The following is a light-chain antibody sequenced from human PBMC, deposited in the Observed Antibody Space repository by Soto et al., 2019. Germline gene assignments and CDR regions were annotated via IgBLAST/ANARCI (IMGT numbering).Light chain of an antibody. CDR3: SSYTVDVAPYV. V-gene: IGLV2-14*01. CDR2: EVS. J-gene: IGLJ1*01. CDR1: SSDIGSYNH. Sequence: QSALTQPASVSGSPGQSITISCIGTSSDIGSYNHVAWYQQFPGKSPKLTIYEVSSRPSGVSSRFSGSKSGNTASLTISGLQADDEADYYCSSYTVDVAPYVFGTGTKLTVL.